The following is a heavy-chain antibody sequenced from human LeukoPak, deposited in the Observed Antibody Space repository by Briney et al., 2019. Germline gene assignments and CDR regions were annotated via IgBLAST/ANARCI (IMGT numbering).Heavy chain of an antibody. D-gene: IGHD3-16*01. CDR2: TYYRSKWYN. V-gene: IGHV6-1*01. J-gene: IGHJ3*02. CDR1: GDSVSSNSAA. CDR3: ARHLPALGTDAFDI. Sequence: SQALSLTCATSGDSVSSNSAAWNWIRQSPSRGLEWLGRTYYRSKWYNDYAVSVKSRITINPDTSKNQFSLQLNSVTPEDTAVYYCARHLPALGTDAFDIWGQGTMVTVSS.